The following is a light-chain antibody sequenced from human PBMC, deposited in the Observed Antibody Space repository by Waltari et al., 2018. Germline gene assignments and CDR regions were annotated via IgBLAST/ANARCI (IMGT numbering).Light chain of an antibody. V-gene: IGKV3-20*01. CDR2: GAS. J-gene: IGKJ1*01. Sequence: EIVLTQSPGTLSLSLGERATVSCRASQSVSRALAWYQQNPGQAPRLRIYGASTRATGIPDRFRGSGSGTDFSLTISRVEPDDFAVYYCQHYLRLPVTFGQGTTVEI. CDR3: QHYLRLPVT. CDR1: QSVSRA.